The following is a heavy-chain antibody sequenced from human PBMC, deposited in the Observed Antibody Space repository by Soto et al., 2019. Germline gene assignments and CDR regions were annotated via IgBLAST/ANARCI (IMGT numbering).Heavy chain of an antibody. CDR3: AKNGQPPYYYYGMDV. CDR1: GYTFSRYG. CDR2: ISGYNGDT. D-gene: IGHD2-8*01. V-gene: IGHV1-18*01. J-gene: IGHJ6*02. Sequence: QGQLVQSGPEVKKPGASVKVSCKASGYTFSRYGISWVRQAPGQGLEWMGWISGYNGDTKYAQKVQSRVNMTIDTSTYTAYMELRSLTSDDTAIYYCAKNGQPPYYYYGMDVWGQGTTVTVSS.